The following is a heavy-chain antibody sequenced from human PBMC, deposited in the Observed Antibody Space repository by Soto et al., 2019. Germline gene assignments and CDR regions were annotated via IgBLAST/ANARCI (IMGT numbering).Heavy chain of an antibody. CDR1: GFTFSSYS. J-gene: IGHJ6*02. D-gene: IGHD3-3*01. CDR2: ISSSSSTI. V-gene: IGHV3-48*02. Sequence: GGSLRLSRAASGFTFSSYSMNWVRQAPGKGLEWVSYISSSSSTIYYADSVKGRFTISRDNAKNSLYLQMNSLRDEDTAVYYCARDLLIGDFWSGYTYYYGMDVWGQGTTVTVSS. CDR3: ARDLLIGDFWSGYTYYYGMDV.